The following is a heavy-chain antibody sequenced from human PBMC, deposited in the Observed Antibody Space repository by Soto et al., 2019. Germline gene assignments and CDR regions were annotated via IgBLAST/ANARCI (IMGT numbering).Heavy chain of an antibody. Sequence: QVQLVQSGAEVKKPGASVKVSCKASGYTFTGYYMPWVRQAPGQGLEWMGWINPNSGGTNYAQKFQGRVTMTRDTSISTAYMELSRLRSDDTAVYYCARVVYTTSSSSFWWFDPWGQGTLVTVSS. D-gene: IGHD6-6*01. CDR2: INPNSGGT. V-gene: IGHV1-2*02. CDR3: ARVVYTTSSSSFWWFDP. CDR1: GYTFTGYY. J-gene: IGHJ5*02.